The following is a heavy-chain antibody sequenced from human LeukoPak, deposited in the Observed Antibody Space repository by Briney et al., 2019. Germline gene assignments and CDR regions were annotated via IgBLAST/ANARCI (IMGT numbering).Heavy chain of an antibody. D-gene: IGHD2-2*01. V-gene: IGHV1-69*13. CDR1: GGTFSSYA. CDR2: IIPIFGTA. Sequence: ASVKVSCKASGGTFSSYAISWVRQAPGQGLEWMGGIIPIFGTANYAQKFQGRVTITADESTSTAYMELSSLRSEDTAVYYCARSAVVVPTPYWYFDLWGRGTLVTVPS. J-gene: IGHJ2*01. CDR3: ARSAVVVPTPYWYFDL.